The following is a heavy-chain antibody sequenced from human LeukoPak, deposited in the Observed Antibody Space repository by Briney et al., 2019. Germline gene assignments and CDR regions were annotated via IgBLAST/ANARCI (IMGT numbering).Heavy chain of an antibody. J-gene: IGHJ4*02. V-gene: IGHV3-23*01. CDR1: GFIFSTYG. CDR2: ISGSGGRT. D-gene: IGHD3-16*01. Sequence: GGSLRLSCAVSGFIFSTYGMRWVRQAPGKGLEWVSGISGSGGRTFYADSVKGRFTISRDNSKNTLYLQLNSLRAEDTAVYYCATGAVGEGPFDYWGQGTLVTVSS. CDR3: ATGAVGEGPFDY.